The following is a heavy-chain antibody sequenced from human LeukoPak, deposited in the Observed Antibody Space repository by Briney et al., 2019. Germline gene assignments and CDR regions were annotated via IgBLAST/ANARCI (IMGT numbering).Heavy chain of an antibody. V-gene: IGHV3-21*04. CDR3: VRGYSFGPYGMDV. Sequence: PGGSLRLSCAASGFTFSSYSMNWVRQAPGKGLEWVSSLSSSSAYIYYADSVKGRFTISRDNSKNTLYLQMSSLRAEDTAVYFCVRGYSFGPYGMDVWGQGTTVTVSS. CDR1: GFTFSSYS. D-gene: IGHD2-15*01. CDR2: LSSSSAYI. J-gene: IGHJ6*02.